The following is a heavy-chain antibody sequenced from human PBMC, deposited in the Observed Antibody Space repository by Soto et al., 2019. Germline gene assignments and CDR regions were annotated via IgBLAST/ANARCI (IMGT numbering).Heavy chain of an antibody. D-gene: IGHD1-26*01. Sequence: QVQLVESGGGVVQPGRSLRLSCAASGFTFSSYGMHWVRQAPGKGLEWVAVISYDGSNKYYADSVKGRFTISRDNSKNTLYLQMNSLIAEDTAVYYCAKDVVVGATPGLGDYYYYYGMDVWVQVTTVTVSS. CDR1: GFTFSSYG. CDR2: ISYDGSNK. CDR3: AKDVVVGATPGLGDYYYYYGMDV. V-gene: IGHV3-30*18. J-gene: IGHJ6*02.